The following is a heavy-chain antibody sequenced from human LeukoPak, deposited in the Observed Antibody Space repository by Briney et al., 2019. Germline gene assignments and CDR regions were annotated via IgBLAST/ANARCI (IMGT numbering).Heavy chain of an antibody. D-gene: IGHD4-23*01. CDR2: ISYDGSNK. CDR3: ARDGDTVLTRGYYYYMDV. V-gene: IGHV3-30*03. CDR1: GFTFSTAW. J-gene: IGHJ6*03. Sequence: PGGSLRLSCVASGFTFSTAWMAWLRQAPGKGLEWVAVISYDGSNKYYADSVKGRFTISRDNAKNSLYLQMNSLRAEDTALYYCARDGDTVLTRGYYYYMDVWGKGTTVTVSS.